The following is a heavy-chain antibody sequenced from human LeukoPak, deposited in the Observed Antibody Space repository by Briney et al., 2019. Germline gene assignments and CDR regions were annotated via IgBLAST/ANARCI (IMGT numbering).Heavy chain of an antibody. Sequence: GGSLRLSCAASGFTFSRFWMHWVRRPPGKGLVWVSRIDTDGRTTTYADSVKGRFTISRDNAKNTVYLQLNSLRVEDTAMYYCATLNSFGSDYWGRGVLVTVSS. V-gene: IGHV3-74*01. CDR3: ATLNSFGSDY. CDR1: GFTFSRFW. J-gene: IGHJ4*02. CDR2: IDTDGRTT. D-gene: IGHD5-18*01.